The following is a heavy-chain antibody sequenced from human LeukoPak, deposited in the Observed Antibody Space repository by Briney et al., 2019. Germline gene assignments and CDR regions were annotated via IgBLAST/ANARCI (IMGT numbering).Heavy chain of an antibody. D-gene: IGHD3-22*01. V-gene: IGHV4-31*03. CDR3: ARRSTYYYGSSVDSETLHSDAFDI. J-gene: IGHJ3*02. CDR2: IYYSGSP. Sequence: SQTLSLTCTVSGGSISSGGYYWSWIRQHPGKGREWIGYIYYSGSPYYNPSLKSRVTISVDTSKNQFSLKLSSVTAADTAVYYCARRSTYYYGSSVDSETLHSDAFDIWGQGTMVTVSS. CDR1: GGSISSGGYY.